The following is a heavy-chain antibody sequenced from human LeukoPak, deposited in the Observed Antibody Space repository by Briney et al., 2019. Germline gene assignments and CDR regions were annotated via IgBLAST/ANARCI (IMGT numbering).Heavy chain of an antibody. J-gene: IGHJ4*02. V-gene: IGHV4-34*01. Sequence: SETLSLTCAVYGGSFSGYYWSWIRQPPGKVLGWVGEINHSVSTNYNPSLKRRVTISVDTSKNQFSLKLSSVTAADTAVYYCARRSSSWYLPGYFDYWGQGTLVTVSS. CDR3: ARRSSSWYLPGYFDY. D-gene: IGHD6-13*01. CDR1: GGSFSGYY. CDR2: INHSVST.